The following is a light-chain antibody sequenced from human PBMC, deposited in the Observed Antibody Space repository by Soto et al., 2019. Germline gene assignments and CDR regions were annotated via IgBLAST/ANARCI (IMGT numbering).Light chain of an antibody. Sequence: IRMTQSPSSLSASTGDRVTITCRASQGISSYLSWYQQKPGKAPKLLIYAVSTLPSGVPARFSGSGSGTDFTLTISCLQSEDFATYYCQQYYSYPYTFGQGTKLEIK. CDR2: AVS. CDR3: QQYYSYPYT. J-gene: IGKJ2*01. CDR1: QGISSY. V-gene: IGKV1-8*01.